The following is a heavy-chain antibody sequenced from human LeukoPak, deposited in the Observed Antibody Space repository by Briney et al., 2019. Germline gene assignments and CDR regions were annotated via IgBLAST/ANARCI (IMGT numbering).Heavy chain of an antibody. CDR2: IYPGDSDT. V-gene: IGHV5-51*01. J-gene: IGHJ4*02. D-gene: IGHD4-17*01. CDR3: ARHTSTVAIDY. Sequence: GESLKISCKGSGYSFTSYWIGWVRQMPGKGLEWMGIIYPGDSDTRYSPSFQGRVTISAEKSISTAYLQWSSLKASDTAMYYCARHTSTVAIDYWGQGTLVTVSS. CDR1: GYSFTSYW.